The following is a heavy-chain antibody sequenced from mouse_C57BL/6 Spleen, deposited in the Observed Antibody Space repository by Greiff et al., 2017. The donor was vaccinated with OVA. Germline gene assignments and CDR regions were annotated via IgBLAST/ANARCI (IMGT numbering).Heavy chain of an antibody. CDR3: TRGYDSPFDY. CDR2: IRNKANNHAT. J-gene: IGHJ2*01. CDR1: GFTFSDAW. V-gene: IGHV6-6*01. D-gene: IGHD2-4*01. Sequence: EVKLMESGGGLVQPGGSMKLSCAASGFTFSDAWMDWVRQSPEQGLEWVAEIRNKANNHATYYAESVKGRFTISRDDSKSSVYLQMNSLRAEDTGIYYCTRGYDSPFDYWGQGTTLTVSS.